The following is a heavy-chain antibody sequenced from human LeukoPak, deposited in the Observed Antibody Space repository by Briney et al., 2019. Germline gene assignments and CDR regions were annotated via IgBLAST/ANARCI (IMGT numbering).Heavy chain of an antibody. CDR3: ARDEIVVVPAAGDDNWFDP. J-gene: IGHJ5*02. CDR1: GCTFTSYG. CDR2: ISAYNGNT. V-gene: IGHV1-18*01. Sequence: ASVEVSCKASGCTFTSYGISWVRQAPGQGLEWMEWISAYNGNTNYAQKLQGRVTMTTDTSTSTAYMELRSLRSDDTAVYYCARDEIVVVPAAGDDNWFDPWGQGTLVTVSS. D-gene: IGHD2-2*01.